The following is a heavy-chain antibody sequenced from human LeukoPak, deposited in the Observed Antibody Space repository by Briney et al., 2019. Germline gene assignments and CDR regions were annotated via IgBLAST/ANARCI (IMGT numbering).Heavy chain of an antibody. D-gene: IGHD2-15*01. CDR2: ISSSGGYT. Sequence: GGSLRLSCAASGFTFSDYYMSWIRQAPGRGLEWVSYISSSGGYTKYADSVKGRFTISRDNAKKSLYLRLNSLRAEDTAVYYCARERYCRANRCPELDAFDFWGQGTTVTVSS. J-gene: IGHJ3*01. CDR3: ARERYCRANRCPELDAFDF. V-gene: IGHV3-11*06. CDR1: GFTFSDYY.